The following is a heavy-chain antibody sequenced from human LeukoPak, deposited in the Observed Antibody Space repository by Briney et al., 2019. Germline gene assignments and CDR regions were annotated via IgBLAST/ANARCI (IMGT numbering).Heavy chain of an antibody. CDR2: IHDTGNS. J-gene: IGHJ5*02. CDR1: GGSISSGGHF. D-gene: IGHD5-12*01. CDR3: ARGYGPFDP. Sequence: SETLSLTCTVSGGSISSGGHFWSWIRQHPGKGLEWIGYIHDTGNSYYNPSLKSRLTILVDTSKNQFSLRLSSLTAADTAVYYCARGYGPFDPWGQGTLVTVSS. V-gene: IGHV4-31*03.